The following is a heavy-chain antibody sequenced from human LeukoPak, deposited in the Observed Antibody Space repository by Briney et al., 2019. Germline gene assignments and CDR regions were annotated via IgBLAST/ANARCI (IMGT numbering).Heavy chain of an antibody. J-gene: IGHJ4*02. V-gene: IGHV1-2*06. Sequence: ASVTVSCTASGYTFTGYYLHWVRQAPGQGLEWMGRINPNSGGTNYAQKFQGRVTMTRDTSISTVYMELSRLRSDDTAVYYCARGEAGYPDYWGQGTLVTVSS. CDR3: ARGEAGYPDY. D-gene: IGHD6-13*01. CDR1: GYTFTGYY. CDR2: INPNSGGT.